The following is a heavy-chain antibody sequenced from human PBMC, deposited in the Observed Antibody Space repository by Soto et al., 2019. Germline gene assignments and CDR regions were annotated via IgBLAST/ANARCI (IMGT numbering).Heavy chain of an antibody. V-gene: IGHV4-34*01. Sequence: SETRAFTGAVSGGCFSCSYWSWIRQPPGKELEWIGEINRSGSTNDNPSLKSRVTISVDTSKNQFSLKLSSVTAADTAVYYCASTVGYYDFWSGYSRSMDVWGQGTTVTVSS. CDR1: GGCFSCSY. CDR3: ASTVGYYDFWSGYSRSMDV. J-gene: IGHJ6*02. D-gene: IGHD3-3*01. CDR2: INRSGST.